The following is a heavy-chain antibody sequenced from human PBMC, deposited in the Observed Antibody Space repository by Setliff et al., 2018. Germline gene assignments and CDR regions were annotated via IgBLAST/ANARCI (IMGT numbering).Heavy chain of an antibody. J-gene: IGHJ6*03. CDR1: GGAISNYY. D-gene: IGHD2-8*01. CDR3: AREDGPNYYYYYMDI. V-gene: IGHV4-4*08. Sequence: SETLSLTCTVSGGAISNYYWSWIRQPPGKGLEWIGYIYTSGTTNYNPSLKSRVTISVDTSKNQFSLKLSAVTAADTAVYFCAREDGPNYYYYYMDIWGKGTTVTVSS. CDR2: IYTSGTT.